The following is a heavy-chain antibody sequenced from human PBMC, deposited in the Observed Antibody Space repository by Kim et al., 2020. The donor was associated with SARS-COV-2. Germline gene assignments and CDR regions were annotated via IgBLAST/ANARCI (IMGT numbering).Heavy chain of an antibody. Sequence: SETLSLTCNVSGGSISSSSYYWGWIRQPPGKGLEWIGSIYYSVSTYYNPSLKSRVTISVDTSKNQFSLKLSSVTAADTAVYYCARYGKQWLVTRPFDYWGQGTLVTVSS. D-gene: IGHD6-19*01. CDR3: ARYGKQWLVTRPFDY. J-gene: IGHJ4*02. CDR1: GGSISSSSYY. CDR2: IYYSVST. V-gene: IGHV4-39*07.